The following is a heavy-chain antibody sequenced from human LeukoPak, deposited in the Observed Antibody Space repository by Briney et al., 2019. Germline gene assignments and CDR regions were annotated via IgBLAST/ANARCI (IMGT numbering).Heavy chain of an antibody. CDR1: GGSISGTSYY. V-gene: IGHV4-61*02. CDR3: ARDRYYYDSSGYVFDY. CDR2: IYTSGST. Sequence: TLSLTCTVSGGSISGTSYYWSWIRQPAGKGLEWIGRIYTSGSTNYNPSLKSRVTMSVDTSKNQFSLKLSSVTAADTAVYYCARDRYYYDSSGYVFDYWGQGTLVTVSS. D-gene: IGHD3-22*01. J-gene: IGHJ4*02.